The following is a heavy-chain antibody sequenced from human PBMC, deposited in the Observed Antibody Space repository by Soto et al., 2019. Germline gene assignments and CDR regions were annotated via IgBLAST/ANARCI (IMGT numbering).Heavy chain of an antibody. CDR3: ARLDSSGYYFNGGWFDP. D-gene: IGHD3-22*01. CDR2: IYHSGST. V-gene: IGHV4-4*02. J-gene: IGHJ5*02. CDR1: GGSISSSNW. Sequence: SETLSLTCAVSGGSISSSNWWSWVRQPPGKGPEWIGEIYHSGSTNYNPSLKSRVTISVDKSKNQFSLKLSSVTAADTAVYYCARLDSSGYYFNGGWFDPWGQGTLVTVSS.